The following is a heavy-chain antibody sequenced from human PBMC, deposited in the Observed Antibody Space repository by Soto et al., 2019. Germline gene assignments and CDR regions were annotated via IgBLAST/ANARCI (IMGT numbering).Heavy chain of an antibody. V-gene: IGHV3-30-3*01. CDR1: GFTFSSYA. CDR2: ISYDGNNK. J-gene: IGHJ4*02. CDR3: ATEMTTIHLRYFFDY. Sequence: GGSLRLSCSASGFTFSSYAMHWVRQAPGKGLEWVAVISYDGNNKYYADSVKGRFTISRDNSKNTLYLQMNSLRPEDTAVYFCATEMTTIHLRYFFDYWGQGTLVTVSS. D-gene: IGHD4-4*01.